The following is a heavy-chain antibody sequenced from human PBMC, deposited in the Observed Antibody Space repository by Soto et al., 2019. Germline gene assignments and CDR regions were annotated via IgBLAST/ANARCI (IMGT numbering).Heavy chain of an antibody. CDR2: MNCDSGNT. CDR1: GYTFTSYD. CDR3: ARGETFDP. J-gene: IGHJ5*02. V-gene: IGHV1-8*01. Sequence: QVQLVQSGAEVKKPGASVKVSCKASGYTFTSYDINWVRQATGQGLEWMGWMNCDSGNTGFAPNFQGRVSMTRDSSSNTAYMELSSRRSDDTAIYYCARGETFDPWGQGNLVTVSS.